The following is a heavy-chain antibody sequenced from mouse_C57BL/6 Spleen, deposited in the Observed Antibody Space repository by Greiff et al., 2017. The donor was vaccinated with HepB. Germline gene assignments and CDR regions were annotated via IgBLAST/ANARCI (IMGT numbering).Heavy chain of an antibody. D-gene: IGHD2-5*01. CDR3: AREEYSNYEAY. Sequence: QVQLQQSGAELARPGASVKLSCKASGYTFTSYGISWVKQRTGQGLEWIGEIYPRSGNTYYNEKFKGKATLTADKSSSTADMELRSLTSEDSAVYFCAREEYSNYEAYWGQGTLVTVSA. V-gene: IGHV1-81*01. CDR2: IYPRSGNT. J-gene: IGHJ3*01. CDR1: GYTFTSYG.